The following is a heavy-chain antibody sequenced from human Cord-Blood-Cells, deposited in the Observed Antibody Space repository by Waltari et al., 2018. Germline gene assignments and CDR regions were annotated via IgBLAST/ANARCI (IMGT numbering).Heavy chain of an antibody. CDR3: ARVHHREYYYDSSGYYYAFDI. J-gene: IGHJ3*02. CDR1: GGSISSGDYY. CDR2: IYYSGST. D-gene: IGHD3-22*01. Sequence: QVQLQESGPGLVKPSQTLSLTCTVSGGSISSGDYYWSWIRQPPGKGLEWIGYIYYSGSTHHNPSLKSRVTISVDMSKNQFSLKLSSVTAADTAVYYCARVHHREYYYDSSGYYYAFDIWGQGTMVTVSS. V-gene: IGHV4-30-4*08.